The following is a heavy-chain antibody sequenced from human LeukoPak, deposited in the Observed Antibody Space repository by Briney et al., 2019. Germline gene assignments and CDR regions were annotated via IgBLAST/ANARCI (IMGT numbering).Heavy chain of an antibody. CDR3: ARGALGWGAFDI. CDR1: GGTFGSYA. D-gene: IGHD7-27*01. Sequence: ASVKVSCKASGGTFGSYAISWVRQAPGQGLEWMGGIIPIFGTANYAQKFQGRVTITTDESTSTAYMELSSLRSEDTAVYYCARGALGWGAFDIWGQGTMVTVSS. J-gene: IGHJ3*02. CDR2: IIPIFGTA. V-gene: IGHV1-69*05.